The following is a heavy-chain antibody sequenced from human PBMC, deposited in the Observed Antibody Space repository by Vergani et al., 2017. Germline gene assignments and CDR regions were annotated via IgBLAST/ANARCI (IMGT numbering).Heavy chain of an antibody. CDR3: AGPLGMAVAAYDAFDI. CDR2: ISSSSSYI. J-gene: IGHJ3*02. Sequence: EVQLVESGGGLVKPGGSLRLSCAASGFTFSSYSMNWVRQAPGKGLEWVSSISSSSSYIYYADSVKGRFTISRDNAKNSLYLQMNSLRAEDTAVYYCAGPLGMAVAAYDAFDIWGQGTMVTVSS. CDR1: GFTFSSYS. D-gene: IGHD6-19*01. V-gene: IGHV3-21*01.